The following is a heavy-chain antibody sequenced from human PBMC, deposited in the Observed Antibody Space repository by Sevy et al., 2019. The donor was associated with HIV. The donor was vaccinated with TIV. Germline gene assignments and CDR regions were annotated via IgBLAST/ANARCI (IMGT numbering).Heavy chain of an antibody. CDR2: FDPEDDER. Sequence: ASGKVSCKVSGNTLTQLSMHWVRQVPGKGLEWMGSFDPEDDERIYAQKFQGRVTMTEDTSTDTAYMELSSLKSEDTAVYYCATTKDYYENSGDPFDYWGQGTLVTVSS. V-gene: IGHV1-24*01. D-gene: IGHD3-22*01. CDR1: GNTLTQLS. CDR3: ATTKDYYENSGDPFDY. J-gene: IGHJ4*02.